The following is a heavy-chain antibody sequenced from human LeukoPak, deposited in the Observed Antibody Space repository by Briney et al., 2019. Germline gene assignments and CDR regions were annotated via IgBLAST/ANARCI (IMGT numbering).Heavy chain of an antibody. Sequence: ASVKVSCKASGYTFTSYYMHWVRQAPGQGLEWMGIINPSGGSTSYAQKFQGRVTMTRDTSTSTVYMELSSLRSEDTAVYYCARDATITIFGVVDYNWFDPWGQGTLVTVSS. D-gene: IGHD3-3*01. CDR3: ARDATITIFGVVDYNWFDP. CDR1: GYTFTSYY. CDR2: INPSGGST. J-gene: IGHJ5*02. V-gene: IGHV1-46*01.